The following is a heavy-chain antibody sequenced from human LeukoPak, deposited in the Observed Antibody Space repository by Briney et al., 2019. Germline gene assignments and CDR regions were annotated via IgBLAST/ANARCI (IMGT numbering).Heavy chain of an antibody. CDR3: ARAGYSRFVDDLDY. V-gene: IGHV1-18*04. Sequence: GASVKVSCKASGHTFTDYYIHWVRQAPGQGLEWMGWISAYNGNTKYTQKLQDRVTMTTDSSTSTAYMELKTLRSDDTAVYFCARAGYSRFVDDLDYWGQGTLVIVSS. J-gene: IGHJ4*02. CDR1: GHTFTDYY. CDR2: ISAYNGNT. D-gene: IGHD1-26*01.